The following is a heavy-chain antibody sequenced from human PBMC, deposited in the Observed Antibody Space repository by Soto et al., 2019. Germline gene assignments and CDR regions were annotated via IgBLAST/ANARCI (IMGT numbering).Heavy chain of an antibody. CDR1: GFSLSNARMG. CDR3: ARIRTYYDFWSGYYGPLSDY. V-gene: IGHV2-26*01. D-gene: IGHD3-3*01. J-gene: IGHJ4*02. Sequence: QVTLKESGPVLVKPTETLTLTCTVSGFSLSNARMGVSWIRQPPGKALEWLAHIFSNDEKSYSTSLKSRLTISKDTSKSQVVLTMTNMDPVDTATYYCARIRTYYDFWSGYYGPLSDYWGQGTLVTVSS. CDR2: IFSNDEK.